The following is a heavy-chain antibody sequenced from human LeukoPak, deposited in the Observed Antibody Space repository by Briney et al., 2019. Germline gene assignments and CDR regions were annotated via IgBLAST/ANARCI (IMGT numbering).Heavy chain of an antibody. D-gene: IGHD2-2*01. CDR1: GYNFNNYW. CDR2: IYAGDPDT. Sequence: GESLKISCKGSGYNFNNYWIAWVRQMPGKGLEWMGIIYAGDPDTRYSPSFQGQVTISVDKSISAAYLQWSSLKASDTAMYYCTRTYCSSASCYRPFDYWGQGTLVTVSS. J-gene: IGHJ4*02. V-gene: IGHV5-51*01. CDR3: TRTYCSSASCYRPFDY.